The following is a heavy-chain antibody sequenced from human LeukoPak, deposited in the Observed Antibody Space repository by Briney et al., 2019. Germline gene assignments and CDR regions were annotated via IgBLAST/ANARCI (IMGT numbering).Heavy chain of an antibody. CDR3: AKGAYDYIEIAYFDY. Sequence: GGSLRLSCAASGFTFSNYAMNWVRQAPGNGLEWVAVPIGSSGATDYADSVKGRFTISRDNSKNTLFLQMNSLRAEDTAIYYCAKGAYDYIEIAYFDYWGQGALVTVSS. CDR1: GFTFSNYA. CDR2: PIGSSGAT. D-gene: IGHD5-12*01. J-gene: IGHJ4*02. V-gene: IGHV3-23*01.